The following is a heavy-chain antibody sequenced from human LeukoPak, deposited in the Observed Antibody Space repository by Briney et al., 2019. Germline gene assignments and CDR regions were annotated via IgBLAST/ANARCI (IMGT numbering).Heavy chain of an antibody. D-gene: IGHD3-22*01. CDR2: ISSSGSTI. CDR1: GFTFSDYY. Sequence: GGSLRLSCAASGFTFSDYYMSWTRQAPGKGLEWVSYISSSGSTIYYADSVKGRFTISRDNAKNSLYLQMNSLRAEDTAVYYCARDYDSSGYYYLGAFDIWGQGTMVTVSS. J-gene: IGHJ3*02. CDR3: ARDYDSSGYYYLGAFDI. V-gene: IGHV3-11*04.